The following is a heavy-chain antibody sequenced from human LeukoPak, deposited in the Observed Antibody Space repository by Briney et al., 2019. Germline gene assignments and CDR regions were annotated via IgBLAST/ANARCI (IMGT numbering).Heavy chain of an antibody. J-gene: IGHJ4*02. CDR2: ISGSGGST. CDR3: AKDPRIAVAGTGDY. Sequence: PGGSLRLPCAASGFPFRSYAISWVRQAPGKGLEGVSAISGSGGSTYYADSVKGRFTISRDNSKNTLYLQMNSLRAEDTAVYYCAKDPRIAVAGTGDYWGQGTLVTVSS. V-gene: IGHV3-23*01. CDR1: GFPFRSYA. D-gene: IGHD6-19*01.